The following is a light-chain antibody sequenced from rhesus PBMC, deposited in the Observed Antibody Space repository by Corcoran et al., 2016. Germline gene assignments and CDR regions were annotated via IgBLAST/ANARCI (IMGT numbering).Light chain of an antibody. V-gene: IGKV3-42*03. CDR2: GAS. J-gene: IGKJ4*01. Sequence: EIVLTQSPGTLSLSPGDRATLSCRASQSVSKTLAWYQQKPEQAPRLLIYGASTRATGIPDRFSGSGSGTDFTLTISSLEPEDFAVYYCQQYSDWPLTFGGGTKVEIK. CDR3: QQYSDWPLT. CDR1: QSVSKT.